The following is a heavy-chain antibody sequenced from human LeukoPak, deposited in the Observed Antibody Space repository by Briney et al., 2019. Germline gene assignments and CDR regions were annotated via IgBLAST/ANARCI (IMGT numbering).Heavy chain of an antibody. D-gene: IGHD3-10*01. Sequence: PSETLSLTCTVSGDPTVPGGSINSGSFYWGWIRQPPGRGLEWVGGIYFSGSSYYNPSLKSRVTISVDTSKSQFSLKMRSVTAADTAVYYCARGSYYYYYMDVWGKGTTVSVSS. CDR3: ARGSYYYYYMDV. V-gene: IGHV4-39*07. J-gene: IGHJ6*03. CDR2: IYFSGSS. CDR1: GDPTVPGGSINSGSFY.